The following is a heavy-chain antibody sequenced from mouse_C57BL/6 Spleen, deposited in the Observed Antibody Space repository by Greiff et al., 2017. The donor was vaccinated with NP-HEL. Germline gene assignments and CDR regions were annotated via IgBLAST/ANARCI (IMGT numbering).Heavy chain of an antibody. D-gene: IGHD6-5*01. CDR3: ARSYDYYAMDY. CDR2: INPGSGST. J-gene: IGHJ4*01. Sequence: VQLQQSGAELVRPGTSVKVSCKASGYAFTNYLIEWVKQRPGQGLEWIGVINPGSGSTNYNEKFKGKATLTADKSSSNADMQLSSMTSEDSAVYFGARSYDYYAMDYWGQGTSVTVSS. CDR1: GYAFTNYL. V-gene: IGHV1-54*01.